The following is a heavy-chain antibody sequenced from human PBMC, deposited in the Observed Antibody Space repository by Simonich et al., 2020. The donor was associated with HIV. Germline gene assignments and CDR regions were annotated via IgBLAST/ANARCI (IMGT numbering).Heavy chain of an antibody. D-gene: IGHD2-15*01. J-gene: IGHJ2*01. V-gene: IGHV4-38-2*01. CDR3: TTSYCSGGTCYWYFDL. Sequence: QVQLQESGPGLVKPSETLSLTCAVSGYSISSGYYWGWIRQPPGKGLEWIGSIYYSGSTNYNPSLESRVTISRDTSKNHFSLKLNSVTAADTAVYYCTTSYCSGGTCYWYFDLWGRGTLVTVSS. CDR2: IYYSGST. CDR1: GYSISSGYY.